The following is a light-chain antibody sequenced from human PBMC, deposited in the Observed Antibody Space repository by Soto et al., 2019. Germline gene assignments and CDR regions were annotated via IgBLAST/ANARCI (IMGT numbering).Light chain of an antibody. V-gene: IGKV3-15*01. Sequence: ERVMAQYPATLSVSPGERATLSCRASQTVGSNLAWYQQKPGQAPRLLIYGASTRATGVPARFSGSGSGTDFTLTISSLQAADFAVYHCQHYNNWPITFGQGTRLAIK. CDR2: GAS. J-gene: IGKJ5*01. CDR1: QTVGSN. CDR3: QHYNNWPIT.